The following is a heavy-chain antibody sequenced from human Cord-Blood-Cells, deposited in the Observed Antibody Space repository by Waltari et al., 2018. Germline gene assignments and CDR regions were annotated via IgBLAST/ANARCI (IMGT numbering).Heavy chain of an antibody. CDR3: AIHGAPALSMTGYYASYYYYGMDV. CDR2: IYYSVRT. CDR1: GGSISSSSYY. J-gene: IGHJ6*02. Sequence: QLQLQESGPGLVKPSETLSLTCTVSGGSISSSSYYWGWIRQPPGKGLEWIGSIYYSVRTSYIPSLKSRRTISVDTSKNQFSLKLSSVTAADTAVYYCAIHGAPALSMTGYYASYYYYGMDVWGQGTTVTVSS. D-gene: IGHD3-9*01. V-gene: IGHV4-39*01.